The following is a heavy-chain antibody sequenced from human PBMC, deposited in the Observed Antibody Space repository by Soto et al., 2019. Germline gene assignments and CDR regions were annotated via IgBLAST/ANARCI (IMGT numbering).Heavy chain of an antibody. CDR1: GFTFDDYA. Sequence: EVQLVESGGGLVQPGRSLRLSCAASGFTFDDYAMHWVRQAPGKGLEWVSGISWDGGSIGFAYSGKGRFTICRDNAKNSLYLQMNSLRAKDTALYYCAKDSAYGSGSYSSYHYYYMDVWGKGTTVTVSS. CDR2: ISWDGGSI. V-gene: IGHV3-9*01. CDR3: AKDSAYGSGSYSSYHYYYMDV. D-gene: IGHD3-10*01. J-gene: IGHJ6*03.